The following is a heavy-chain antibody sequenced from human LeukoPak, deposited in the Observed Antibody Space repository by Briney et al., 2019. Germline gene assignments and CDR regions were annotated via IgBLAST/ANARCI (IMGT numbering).Heavy chain of an antibody. CDR1: GYTFTGYY. Sequence: ASVKVSCKASGYTFTGYYMHWVRQAPGQGLEWMGWINPNSGGTNYAQKFQGWVTMTRDTSISTAYMELRSLRSDDTAVYYCARGPTVLWFGELPGAFDIWGQGTMVTVSS. CDR3: ARGPTVLWFGELPGAFDI. J-gene: IGHJ3*02. D-gene: IGHD3-10*01. CDR2: INPNSGGT. V-gene: IGHV1-2*04.